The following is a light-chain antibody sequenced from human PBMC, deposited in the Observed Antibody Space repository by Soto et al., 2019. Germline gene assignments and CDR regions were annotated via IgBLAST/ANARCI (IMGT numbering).Light chain of an antibody. V-gene: IGLV2-14*01. CDR1: SSDVGGYNY. CDR3: CSYSSSSTLVV. CDR2: EVS. J-gene: IGLJ2*01. Sequence: QSALTQPASVSGSPGQSITISCTGTSSDVGGYNYVSWYQQHPGKAPKLMIYEVSNRPSGVSNRFSGSKSGNTASLTISGLQDDEEAAYYCCSYSSSSTLVVFGGGTKLTV.